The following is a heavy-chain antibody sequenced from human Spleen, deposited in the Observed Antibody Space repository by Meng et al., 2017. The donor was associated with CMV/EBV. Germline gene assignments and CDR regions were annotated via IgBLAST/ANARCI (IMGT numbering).Heavy chain of an antibody. CDR3: ARGYSGYDQGGY. CDR1: GFTFNKYW. CDR2: INQDRSEK. D-gene: IGHD5-12*01. J-gene: IGHJ4*02. V-gene: IGHV3-7*01. Sequence: GESLKISCAASGFTFNKYWMTWVRQAPGKGLEWVANINQDRSEKYYVDSVKGRFTISRDNAKNSVYLQMNSLRAEDTAVYYCARGYSGYDQGGYWGQGTLVTVSS.